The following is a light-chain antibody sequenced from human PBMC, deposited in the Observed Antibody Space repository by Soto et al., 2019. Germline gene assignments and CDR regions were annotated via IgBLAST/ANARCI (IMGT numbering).Light chain of an antibody. Sequence: DIQMTQSPSTLSASVGDRVTITYRASQSISSWLAWYQQKPGKAPKLLIYDASSLESGGPSRISGSGSGTEFTLTISRLQPDDFATYYCQQYNSYSPTFGQGTKVDIK. CDR2: DAS. J-gene: IGKJ1*01. CDR1: QSISSW. V-gene: IGKV1-5*01. CDR3: QQYNSYSPT.